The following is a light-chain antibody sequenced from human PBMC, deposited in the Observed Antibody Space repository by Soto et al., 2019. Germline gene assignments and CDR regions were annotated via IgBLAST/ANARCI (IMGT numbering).Light chain of an antibody. J-gene: IGKJ3*01. CDR1: QSLSNY. CDR3: QQRNNWPPGFT. V-gene: IGKV3-11*01. Sequence: EIVLTQSPATLSLSPGERATLSCRASQSLSNYLAWYQQKPGQAPRLLIYDASNRAPGIPARFSGSGSGTDFTLTISSLEPEDFAVYYCQQRNNWPPGFTFGPGTKVDIK. CDR2: DAS.